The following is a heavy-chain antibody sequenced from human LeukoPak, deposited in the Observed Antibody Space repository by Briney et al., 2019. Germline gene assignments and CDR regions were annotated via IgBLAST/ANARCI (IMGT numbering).Heavy chain of an antibody. CDR3: ARDTTRGNYAWFDP. J-gene: IGHJ5*02. CDR2: INHSGST. D-gene: IGHD1-7*01. CDR1: GGSFSGYY. Sequence: PSEALSLTCAVYGGSFSGYYWSWIRQPPGKGLEWIGEINHSGSTNYNPSLKSRVTISVDTSKNQFSLKLSSVTAADTAVYYCARDTTRGNYAWFDPWGQGTLVTVSS. V-gene: IGHV4-34*01.